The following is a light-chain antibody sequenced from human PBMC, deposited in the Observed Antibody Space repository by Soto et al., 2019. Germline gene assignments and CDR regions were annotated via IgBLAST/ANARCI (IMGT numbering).Light chain of an antibody. CDR3: QQYYRYPWP. Sequence: DIQMTQSPTTLSASVGDRVTITCRASQIVSNVLAWFQQKPGKGPELLIYDVSNLQSGVPSRFSGSGSGTEFTLTISSLQPDDFAVYYCQQYYRYPWPFGQGTQVEIK. V-gene: IGKV1-5*01. CDR2: DVS. J-gene: IGKJ1*01. CDR1: QIVSNV.